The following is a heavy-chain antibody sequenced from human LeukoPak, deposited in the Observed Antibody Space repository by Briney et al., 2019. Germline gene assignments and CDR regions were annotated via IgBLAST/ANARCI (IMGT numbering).Heavy chain of an antibody. CDR3: AKDLVWNPSYYSYYMDV. V-gene: IGHV3-23*01. Sequence: PGGSLRLSCAASGLTFRNYAMSWVRQAPGKGLEWVSTIIGSGGSTYYADSVTGRFTISRDNTKNTLFLQMNSLRAEDTAVYYCAKDLVWNPSYYSYYMDVWDKGTTVTVSS. CDR1: GLTFRNYA. D-gene: IGHD1-1*01. J-gene: IGHJ6*03. CDR2: IIGSGGST.